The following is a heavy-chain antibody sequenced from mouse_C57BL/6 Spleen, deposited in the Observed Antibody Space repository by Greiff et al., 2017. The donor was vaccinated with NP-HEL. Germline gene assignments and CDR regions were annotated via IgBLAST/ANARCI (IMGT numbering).Heavy chain of an antibody. V-gene: IGHV3-6*01. CDR1: GYSITSGYY. D-gene: IGHD2-3*01. CDR3: AREASDGYLYAMDY. J-gene: IGHJ4*01. CDR2: ISYDGSN. Sequence: EVQLVESGPGLVKPSQSLSLTCSVTGYSITSGYYWNWIRQFPGNKLEWMGYISYDGSNNYNPSLKNRISITRDTSKNQFFLKLNSVTTEDTATYYCAREASDGYLYAMDYWGQGTSVTVSS.